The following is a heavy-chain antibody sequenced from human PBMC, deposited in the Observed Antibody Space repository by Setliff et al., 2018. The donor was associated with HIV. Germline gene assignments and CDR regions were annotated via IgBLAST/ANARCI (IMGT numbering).Heavy chain of an antibody. CDR1: GYTFTSNW. CDR3: ARHFGISYRSPFDP. Sequence: GESLKISCKASGYTFTSNWIGWVRQVPGKGLEWMDIIYPRDSDTRYSPSFQGQVTISVDKSTSTAYLQWSSLKASDSAIYYCARHFGISYRSPFDPWGQGTLVTVSS. CDR2: IYPRDSDT. D-gene: IGHD3-3*01. V-gene: IGHV5-51*01. J-gene: IGHJ5*02.